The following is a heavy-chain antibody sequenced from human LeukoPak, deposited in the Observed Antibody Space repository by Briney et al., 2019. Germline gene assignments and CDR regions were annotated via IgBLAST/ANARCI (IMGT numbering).Heavy chain of an antibody. CDR1: GFTFGSSW. D-gene: IGHD5-18*01. J-gene: IGHJ3*02. CDR3: TRDYSYNAFDI. V-gene: IGHV3-7*01. Sequence: GGPLRLSCGASGFTFGSSWMTWVRQAPGTGLEWLAIINPDGGVKNYVDSVRGRFTISRDNTKNSLYLQMGSLTADDTAIYYCTRDYSYNAFDIWGQGTMVTVSS. CDR2: INPDGGVK.